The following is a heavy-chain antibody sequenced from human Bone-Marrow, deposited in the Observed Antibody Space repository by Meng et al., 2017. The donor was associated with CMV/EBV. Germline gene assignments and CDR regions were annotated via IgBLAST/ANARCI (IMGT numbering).Heavy chain of an antibody. CDR1: GYHFYGFY. CDR2: ISPYDGDR. V-gene: IGHV1-18*04. CDR3: ARRWNTGDYNYYGMDV. D-gene: IGHD1/OR15-1a*01. Sequence: ASVKVSCKTSGYHFYGFYIHWVRRAPGQGLEWMGWISPYDGDRNYAPRLQGRVTMATDTSTRTAYMDLRSLRSDDTAVYYCARRWNTGDYNYYGMDVWGQGTTVTVSS. J-gene: IGHJ6*02.